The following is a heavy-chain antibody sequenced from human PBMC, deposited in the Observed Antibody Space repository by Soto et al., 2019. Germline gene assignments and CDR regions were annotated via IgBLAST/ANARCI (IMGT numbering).Heavy chain of an antibody. Sequence: PSETLSLTCTVSGGSISSYYWSWIRQPPGKGLEWIGYIYYSGSTNYNPPLKSRVTISVDTSKNQFSLKLSSVTAADTAVYYCARGGYSSGWTHYYYYGMDVWGQGTTVTVSS. CDR1: GGSISSYY. CDR2: IYYSGST. CDR3: ARGGYSSGWTHYYYYGMDV. D-gene: IGHD6-19*01. V-gene: IGHV4-59*01. J-gene: IGHJ6*02.